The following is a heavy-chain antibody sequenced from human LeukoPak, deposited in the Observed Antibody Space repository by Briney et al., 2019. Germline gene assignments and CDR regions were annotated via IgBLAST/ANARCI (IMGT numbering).Heavy chain of an antibody. J-gene: IGHJ4*02. CDR1: GGSFSSYY. Sequence: SETLSLTCTVSGGSFSSYYWSWIRQPAGKGLEWIGRIYTSGSTIYNPSLKSRVTMSVDKSKNQFSLKLSSVTAADTAVYYCARDEYYYDIRGYLFDYWGQGTLVTLSS. V-gene: IGHV4-4*07. CDR2: IYTSGST. D-gene: IGHD3-22*01. CDR3: ARDEYYYDIRGYLFDY.